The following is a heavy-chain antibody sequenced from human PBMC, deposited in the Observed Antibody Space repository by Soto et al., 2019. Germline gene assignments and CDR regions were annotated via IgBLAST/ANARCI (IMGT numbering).Heavy chain of an antibody. CDR3: ARVVDSSSWYYYDY. D-gene: IGHD6-13*01. V-gene: IGHV1-69*06. Sequence: QVQLVQSGAEVKKPGSSAKVSCKASGGTFSSYAISWVRQAPGQGLEWMGGIIPIFGTANYAQKFQGRVTITADKSTSTAYMELSSLRSEDTAVYYCARVVDSSSWYYYDYWGQGTLVTVSS. CDR2: IIPIFGTA. CDR1: GGTFSSYA. J-gene: IGHJ4*02.